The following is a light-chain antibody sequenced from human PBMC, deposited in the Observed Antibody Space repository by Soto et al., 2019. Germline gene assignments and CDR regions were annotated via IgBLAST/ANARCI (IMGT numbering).Light chain of an antibody. CDR1: SSDVGAYNY. V-gene: IGLV2-14*01. J-gene: IGLJ1*01. CDR3: SSYTSTNTGYV. CDR2: EVS. Sequence: QSALTQPASVSGSPGQSITISCTGTSSDVGAYNYVSWYQQHPGKAPKLMIYEVSNRPSGVSNRFSGSKSGNRASLTVSGLQAEDEADYYCSSYTSTNTGYVFGTGTQLTVL.